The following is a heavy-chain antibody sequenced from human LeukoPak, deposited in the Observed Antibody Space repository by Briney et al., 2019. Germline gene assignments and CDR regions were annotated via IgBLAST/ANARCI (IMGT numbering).Heavy chain of an antibody. CDR2: IYYSWST. CDR1: GGSISSGDYY. V-gene: IGHV4-30-4*08. J-gene: IGHJ3*01. CDR3: ARDSDYYDSSGQK. D-gene: IGHD3-22*01. Sequence: PSQTLSPTYTVSGGSISSGDYYWSWIRQPPGKGLEWFGYIYYSWSTYYNPSLKSRVTISVDTSKNQFSLKLSSVTAADTAVYYCARDSDYYDSSGQKWGQGTMVTVSS.